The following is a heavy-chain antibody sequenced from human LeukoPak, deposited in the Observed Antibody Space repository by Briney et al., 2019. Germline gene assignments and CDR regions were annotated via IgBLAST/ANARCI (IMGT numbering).Heavy chain of an antibody. CDR1: EYSFTSYW. CDR2: IYPGDSDT. V-gene: IGHV5-51*01. J-gene: IGHJ6*03. Sequence: LGESLKISCKGSEYSFTSYWIGWVRQMPGKGLEWMGIIYPGDSDTRYSPSFQGQVTISADKSISTAYLQWSSLKASDTAMYYCARSSSWYSYYYYYMDVWGKGTTVTVSS. CDR3: ARSSSWYSYYYYYMDV. D-gene: IGHD6-13*01.